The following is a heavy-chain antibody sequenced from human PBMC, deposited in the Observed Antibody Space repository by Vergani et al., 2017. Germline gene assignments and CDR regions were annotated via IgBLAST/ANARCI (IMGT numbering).Heavy chain of an antibody. Sequence: QVQLQESGPGLVKPSETLSLTCTVSGGSISSYYWSWIRQPPGKGLEWIGYIYYSGSTNYNPFLKSRVTISVDTSKNQFSLKLSSVTAADTAVYYCAREGGSGSLFDPWGQGTLVTVSS. CDR1: GGSISSYY. CDR2: IYYSGST. V-gene: IGHV4-59*01. CDR3: AREGGSGSLFDP. D-gene: IGHD3-10*01. J-gene: IGHJ5*02.